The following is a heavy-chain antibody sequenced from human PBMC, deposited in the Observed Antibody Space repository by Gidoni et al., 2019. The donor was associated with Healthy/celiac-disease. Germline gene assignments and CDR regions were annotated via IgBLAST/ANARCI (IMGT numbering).Heavy chain of an antibody. CDR1: GFTFTSPA. Sequence: MQPVQSGPEVKKHGPAVMVSRKASGFTFTSPAMQWVRQARGQRLEWIGWIGVGSGNTNYAQKFQERVTITRDRSTSTAYMELSSLRSEDTAVYYCAADFVGDNSGYTFDYWGQGTLVTVSS. CDR3: AADFVGDNSGYTFDY. V-gene: IGHV1-58*02. D-gene: IGHD3-22*01. CDR2: IGVGSGNT. J-gene: IGHJ4*02.